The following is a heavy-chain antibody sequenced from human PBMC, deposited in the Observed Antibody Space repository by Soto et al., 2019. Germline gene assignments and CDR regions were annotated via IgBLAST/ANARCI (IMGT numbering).Heavy chain of an antibody. J-gene: IGHJ4*02. Sequence: QVQLVKSGAEVKKPGASVKVSCKASGYTFTNYAIHWVRQAPGQRLEWMGWINTAKENTKYSQKFQGRVTITRDTSASIVYMELSSLRSEDTAVYYCARGNSWSYFDYWGQGTLVTVSS. CDR2: INTAKENT. D-gene: IGHD6-13*01. CDR1: GYTFTNYA. V-gene: IGHV1-3*04. CDR3: ARGNSWSYFDY.